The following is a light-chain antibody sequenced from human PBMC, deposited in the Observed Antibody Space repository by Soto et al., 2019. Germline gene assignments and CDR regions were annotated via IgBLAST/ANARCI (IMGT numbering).Light chain of an antibody. Sequence: DIRMTQSPSTLSASVGDRVTITCRASQRINNWLAWYQQKPGKAPKLLIYRASSLENGVPSRFIGRGSGTAFIFTITSLQPDDFATYYCQQCSSDSTFVQWTKVEIK. J-gene: IGKJ1*01. CDR1: QRINNW. V-gene: IGKV1-5*03. CDR2: RAS. CDR3: QQCSSDST.